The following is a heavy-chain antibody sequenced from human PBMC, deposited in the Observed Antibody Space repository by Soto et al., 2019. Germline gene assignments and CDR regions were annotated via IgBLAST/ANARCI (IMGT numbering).Heavy chain of an antibody. CDR2: IKTRSEGVST. J-gene: IGHJ4*02. CDR1: GFAFSSAW. V-gene: IGHV3-15*07. CDR3: TTGSDEGY. Sequence: EVQLVESGGGLVQPGESLRLSCAASGFAFSSAWMNWVRQAPGKGLEWVGRIKTRSEGVSTQYPAPVRGRFTISRDDSKNTLSLQLSGLKIEDTAVYYCTTGSDEGYWGQGTRVTVSS.